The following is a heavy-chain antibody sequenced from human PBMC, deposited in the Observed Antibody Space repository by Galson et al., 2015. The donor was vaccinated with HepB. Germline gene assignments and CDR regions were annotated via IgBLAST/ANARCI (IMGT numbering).Heavy chain of an antibody. D-gene: IGHD3-9*01. CDR1: GYTFTNYG. Sequence: SCKASGYTFTNYGISWVRQAPGQGLEWMGWISAYNGNTNYAQKLQGRVTMTTDTSTSTAYMELRSLRSDDTAVFYCARDRRYFDWLLGVGWFDPWGQGTLVTVSS. CDR3: ARDRRYFDWLLGVGWFDP. V-gene: IGHV1-18*01. J-gene: IGHJ5*02. CDR2: ISAYNGNT.